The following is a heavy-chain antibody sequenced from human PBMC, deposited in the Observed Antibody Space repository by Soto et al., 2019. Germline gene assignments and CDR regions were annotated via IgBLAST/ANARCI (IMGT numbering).Heavy chain of an antibody. CDR1: GGSISSGGYY. V-gene: IGHV4-39*01. J-gene: IGHJ4*02. CDR2: VFYTGFT. CDR3: ATSQKGYNWNYFDH. Sequence: SETLSLTCTVSGGSISSGGYYWGWLRQSPGKGPEWIGSVFYTGFTSYNPSLESRVSVSVDTPKNQFSLKVSGVSAADTAVYYCATSQKGYNWNYFDHWGQGALVTVSS. D-gene: IGHD1-20*01.